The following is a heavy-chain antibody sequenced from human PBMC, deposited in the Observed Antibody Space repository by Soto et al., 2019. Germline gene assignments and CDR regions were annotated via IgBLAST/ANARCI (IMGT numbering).Heavy chain of an antibody. V-gene: IGHV1-69*12. CDR2: IIPIFGTA. D-gene: IGHD2-2*01. CDR1: GGTFSSYA. J-gene: IGHJ6*02. Sequence: QVQLVQSGAEVKKPGSSVKVSCKASGGTFSSYAISWVRQAPGQGLEWMGGIIPIFGTADYAQKFQGRVTITAAESTRTAYMELSRLRSEDTAVYYCASHSSLRGYCISTSCYGYYYGMDVWGHGTTVTVSS. CDR3: ASHSSLRGYCISTSCYGYYYGMDV.